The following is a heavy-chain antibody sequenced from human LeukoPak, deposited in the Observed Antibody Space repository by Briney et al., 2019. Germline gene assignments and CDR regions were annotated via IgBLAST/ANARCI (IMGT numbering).Heavy chain of an antibody. V-gene: IGHV3-21*01. CDR1: GFTFSNYA. Sequence: GGSLRLSCAGSGFTFSNYAMSWVRQAPGKGLQSVSSISSSSSYIYYADSVKCRFTISRDNAKNSLYLQMNSLRAEDTAVYYCARGRLGYCSGGSCYSDAFDIWGQGTMVTVSS. CDR2: ISSSSSYI. CDR3: ARGRLGYCSGGSCYSDAFDI. J-gene: IGHJ3*02. D-gene: IGHD2-15*01.